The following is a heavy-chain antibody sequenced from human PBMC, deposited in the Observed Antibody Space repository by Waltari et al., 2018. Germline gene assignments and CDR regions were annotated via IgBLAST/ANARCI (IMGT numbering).Heavy chain of an antibody. Sequence: EVQLVESGGVLIQPGGSLRLSCAVSGFTVSSNYMHWVRQAPGKGLEWVSSIYTSGTTYYADSVKGRFTISRDNSKNTLYLQMNSLRAEDTAVFYCARSPYDTSGLDYWGQGTLVTVSS. CDR2: IYTSGTT. J-gene: IGHJ4*02. D-gene: IGHD3-22*01. CDR3: ARSPYDTSGLDY. CDR1: GFTVSSNY. V-gene: IGHV3-53*01.